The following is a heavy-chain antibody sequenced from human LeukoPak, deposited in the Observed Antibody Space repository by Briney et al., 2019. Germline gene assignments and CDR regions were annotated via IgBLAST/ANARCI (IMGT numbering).Heavy chain of an antibody. V-gene: IGHV3-33*01. CDR2: IWYDGSNK. CDR3: ARDVSGYFDY. J-gene: IGHJ4*02. D-gene: IGHD3-22*01. CDR1: GFTFSSYG. Sequence: AGSFLRLSCAASGFTFSSYGMHWVRQAPGKGLEWVAVIWYDGSNKYYADSVKGRFNISRDNSKNTLYLQMNSLRAEDTAVYYCARDVSGYFDYWGQGTLVTVSS.